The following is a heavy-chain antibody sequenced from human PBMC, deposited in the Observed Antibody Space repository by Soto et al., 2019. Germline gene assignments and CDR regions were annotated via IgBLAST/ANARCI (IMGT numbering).Heavy chain of an antibody. Sequence: SETLSLTCAVSGGSFSGYYWSWIRQPPQQGLERIGEINPSGSTNYSPSLKRRVTISVDTSKNQFSLKLSSLTAGDTAVYYWERGGRIAGGRTIGYWDQGTRVIVSS. V-gene: IGHV4-34*01. D-gene: IGHD1-26*01. J-gene: IGHJ1*01. CDR1: GGSFSGYY. CDR2: INPSGST. CDR3: ERGGRIAGGRTIGY.